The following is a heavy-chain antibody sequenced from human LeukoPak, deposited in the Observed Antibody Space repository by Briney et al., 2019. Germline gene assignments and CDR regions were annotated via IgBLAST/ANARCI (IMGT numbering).Heavy chain of an antibody. CDR1: GGSISSSSYY. J-gene: IGHJ3*02. CDR2: IFYNGNS. CDR3: ARQKYSSGWWADAFDI. V-gene: IGHV4-39*01. Sequence: SSETLSLTCTVSGGSISSSSYYWGWIRQPPGKELEWIGSIFYNGNSYYNPSLKSRVTISVDTSKNQFSLKLSSVTAADTAVYYCARQKYSSGWWADAFDIWGQGTMVTVSS. D-gene: IGHD6-19*01.